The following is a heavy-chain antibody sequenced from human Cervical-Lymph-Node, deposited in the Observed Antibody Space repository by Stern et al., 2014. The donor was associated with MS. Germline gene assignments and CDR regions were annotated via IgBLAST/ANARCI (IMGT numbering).Heavy chain of an antibody. CDR2: ISPLFGTT. D-gene: IGHD6-13*01. CDR1: GGSFSTIE. J-gene: IGHJ4*02. V-gene: IGHV1-69*12. CDR3: VRDQGGIAAS. Sequence: QVQLVQSGAEVKKPGSSMKVSCKTSGGSFSTIEISWVRQAPGQGLEWLGGISPLFGTTNYEQKFQGRVRIIAEESTSTVSMELSGLRSEDTAVYYCVRDQGGIAASWGQGTQVTVSS.